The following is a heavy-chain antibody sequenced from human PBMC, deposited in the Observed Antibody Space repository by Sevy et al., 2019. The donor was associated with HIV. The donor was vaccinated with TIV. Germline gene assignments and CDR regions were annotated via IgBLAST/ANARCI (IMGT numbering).Heavy chain of an antibody. CDR1: GGTFSSYA. CDR3: ARDRASYCGGDFGFDY. CDR2: IIPIFGTA. J-gene: IGHJ4*02. D-gene: IGHD2-21*02. V-gene: IGHV1-69*13. Sequence: ASVKVSCKASGGTFSSYAISWVRQAPGQGLEWMGRIIPIFGTANYAQKFQGRVTITADESTSTAYMELSSLRSEDTAVYYCARDRASYCGGDFGFDYWGQGTLVTVSS.